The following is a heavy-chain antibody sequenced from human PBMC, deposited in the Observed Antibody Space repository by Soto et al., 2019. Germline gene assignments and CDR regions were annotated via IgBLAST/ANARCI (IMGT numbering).Heavy chain of an antibody. D-gene: IGHD6-19*01. J-gene: IGHJ4*02. CDR3: AKSVAGGVGIDY. CDR1: GFTFSSYW. Sequence: EVQLVESGGGLVQPGGSLRLSCAASGFTFSSYWMHWVRQAPGKGLVWVSRINSDGSITSYADSVKGRFNISRDNAKNTLYLQMNSLRAEDTAVYYCAKSVAGGVGIDYWGQGTLVTVSS. V-gene: IGHV3-74*01. CDR2: INSDGSIT.